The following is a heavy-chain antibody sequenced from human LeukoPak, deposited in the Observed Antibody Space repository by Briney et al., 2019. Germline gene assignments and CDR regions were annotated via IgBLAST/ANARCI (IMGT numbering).Heavy chain of an antibody. CDR3: ARPGSGS. CDR2: MYYGGST. J-gene: IGHJ4*02. D-gene: IGHD3-10*01. V-gene: IGHV4-39*01. CDR1: GDSISSSSYY. Sequence: PSETLSLTCTVSGDSISSSSYYWVWIRQPPGKGLEWIGSMYYGGSTHYNPSLKSRVSISVDTSKNQFSLKLSSVTAADTAVYYCARPGSGSWGQGTLVTVSS.